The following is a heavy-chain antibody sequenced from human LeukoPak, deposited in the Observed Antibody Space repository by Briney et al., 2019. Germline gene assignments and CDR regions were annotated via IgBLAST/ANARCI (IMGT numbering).Heavy chain of an antibody. D-gene: IGHD5-12*01. Sequence: TASETLSLTCTVSGGSISSYYWSWIRQPPGKGLEWIGYIYYSGSTNYNPSLKSRVTISVDTSKNQFSLKLSSVTAADTAVYYCARFDSGYDYFDYWGQGTLVTVSS. V-gene: IGHV4-59*01. CDR1: GGSISSYY. CDR3: ARFDSGYDYFDY. CDR2: IYYSGST. J-gene: IGHJ4*02.